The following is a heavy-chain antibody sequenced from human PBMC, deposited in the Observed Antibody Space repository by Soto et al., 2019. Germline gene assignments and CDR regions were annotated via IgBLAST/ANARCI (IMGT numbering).Heavy chain of an antibody. CDR2: IHHSGSI. J-gene: IGHJ6*02. CDR3: AREDDGGDSLDV. CDR1: GDSISSDYYH. Sequence: QVQLQQSGPGLVKPSQTLSLTCTVSGDSISSDYYHWTWIRQSPGNVLEWIGYIHHSGSILYNPSLKGRVTLSVDTSKNQFSLHLTSVTAADTAVYFCAREDDGGDSLDVWGQGTTVTVSS. V-gene: IGHV4-30-4*08. D-gene: IGHD2-21*02.